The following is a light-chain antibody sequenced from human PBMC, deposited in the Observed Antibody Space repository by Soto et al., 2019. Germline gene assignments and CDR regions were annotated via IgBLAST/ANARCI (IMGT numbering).Light chain of an antibody. V-gene: IGKV1-8*01. CDR1: QGISSY. CDR2: AAS. J-gene: IGKJ2*01. CDR3: LQYFWYPGYT. Sequence: AIRMTQSPSSFSASTGDRVTITCRASQGISSYLAWYQQKPGKAPKPLIYAASTLQSGVPSRFSREGSGKDFPPTLRCPQAEDFGNYYLLQYFWYPGYTFGQGNQVEIK.